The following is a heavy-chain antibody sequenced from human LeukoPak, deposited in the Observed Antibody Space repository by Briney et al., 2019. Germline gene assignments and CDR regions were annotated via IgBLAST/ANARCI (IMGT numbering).Heavy chain of an antibody. CDR3: AKRSKNYFEY. CDR1: GFTFSSFG. D-gene: IGHD3-10*01. Sequence: GGSLRLPCTVSGFTFSSFGMHWVRQAPGKGLEWVAVISFCGSNKYYADSVKGRFTISRDNSKNTLYLQMNSLRVEDTAVYYCAKRSKNYFEYWGQGTLVTVSS. J-gene: IGHJ4*02. V-gene: IGHV3-30*18. CDR2: ISFCGSNK.